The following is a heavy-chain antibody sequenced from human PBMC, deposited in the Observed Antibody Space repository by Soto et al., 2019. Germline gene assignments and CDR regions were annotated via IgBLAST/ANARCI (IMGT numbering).Heavy chain of an antibody. CDR1: GGSFSGYY. D-gene: IGHD1-26*01. Sequence: QVQLQESGPGLVKPSQTLSLTCTVYGGSFSGYYWSWIRQPPGKGLEWIGEINHSGSTNYNPSLKSRVTISVDTSKNQFSLKLSSVTAADTAVYYCARLAESGSYYDYWGQGPLVTVSS. V-gene: IGHV4-34*09. J-gene: IGHJ4*02. CDR3: ARLAESGSYYDY. CDR2: INHSGST.